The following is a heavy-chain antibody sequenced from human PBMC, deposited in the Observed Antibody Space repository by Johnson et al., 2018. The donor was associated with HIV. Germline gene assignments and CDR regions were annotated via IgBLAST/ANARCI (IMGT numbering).Heavy chain of an antibody. V-gene: IGHV3-7*01. J-gene: IGHJ3*02. CDR3: ARDEYPLRAAAWKSAFDI. CDR1: GFTFSSYW. Sequence: VQLVESGGGLVQPGGSLRLSCAASGFTFSSYWMSWVRQAPGKGLEWVANIKQDGSEKYYVDSVKGRFTISRDNAKNSLYLQMNSLRAEATAVYYCARDEYPLRAAAWKSAFDIWGQGTMVTVSS. D-gene: IGHD6-13*01. CDR2: IKQDGSEK.